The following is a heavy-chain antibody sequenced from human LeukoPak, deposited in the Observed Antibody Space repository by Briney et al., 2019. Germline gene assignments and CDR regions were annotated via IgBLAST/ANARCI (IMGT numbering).Heavy chain of an antibody. J-gene: IGHJ4*02. D-gene: IGHD1-26*01. CDR2: IIPILGIA. Sequence: ASVKVSCKASGGTFSSYAISWVRQALGQGLEWMGRIIPILGIANYAQKFQGRVTITADKSTSTAYMELSSLRSEDTAVYYCAREDSGSSDYWGQGTLVTVSS. CDR1: GGTFSSYA. CDR3: AREDSGSSDY. V-gene: IGHV1-69*04.